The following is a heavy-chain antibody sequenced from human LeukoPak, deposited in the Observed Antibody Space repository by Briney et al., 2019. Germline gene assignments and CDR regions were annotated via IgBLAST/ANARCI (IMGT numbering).Heavy chain of an antibody. V-gene: IGHV2-5*02. CDR1: GFSLSTRGVG. D-gene: IGHD4-17*01. CDR3: AHMTTVTLFDY. Sequence: GSGPTLVKPTQTLTLTCTFSGFSLSTRGVGVGWIRQPPGKALEWLSLIYWDDDKRYSPSLKSRLTITKDTSKNQVVLTMTNMDPVDTATYYCAHMTTVTLFDYWGQGTLVTVSS. J-gene: IGHJ4*02. CDR2: IYWDDDK.